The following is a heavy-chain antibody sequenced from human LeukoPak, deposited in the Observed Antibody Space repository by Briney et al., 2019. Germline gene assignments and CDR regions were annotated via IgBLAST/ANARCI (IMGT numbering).Heavy chain of an antibody. V-gene: IGHV3-30*04. J-gene: IGHJ4*02. Sequence: GRSLRLSCAASGFTFSSYAMQWVRQAPGKGLKRVAVISYDGSNKYYADSVKGRFTISSDNSKNTLYLQMNSLRDEDTAVYYCARAPGVWGSYRLKTYFDYWGQGTLVTVSP. CDR2: ISYDGSNK. CDR3: ARAPGVWGSYRLKTYFDY. CDR1: GFTFSSYA. D-gene: IGHD3-16*02.